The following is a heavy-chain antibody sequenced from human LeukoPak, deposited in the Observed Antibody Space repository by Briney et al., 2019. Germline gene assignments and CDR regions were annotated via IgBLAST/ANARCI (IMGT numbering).Heavy chain of an antibody. V-gene: IGHV3-15*01. J-gene: IGHJ3*02. CDR2: IQSIPEGGTT. Sequence: RSEGSLRLSCATSGFTFSAAWISWVRQVPGKGLEWVGRIQSIPEGGTTDYAAPVKGRFTISRDVSKNTLYLQMNSLKTEDTAVYYCTTRTWADGFDIWGQGAVVTVSS. CDR1: GFTFSAAW. CDR3: TTRTWADGFDI. D-gene: IGHD2-2*01.